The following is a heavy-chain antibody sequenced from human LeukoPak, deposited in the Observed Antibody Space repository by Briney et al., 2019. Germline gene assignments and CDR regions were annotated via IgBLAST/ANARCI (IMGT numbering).Heavy chain of an antibody. CDR1: GFTFSSYW. CDR2: IKQDGSEK. V-gene: IGHV3-7*03. CDR3: ARSPGYSGYDSPLVF. D-gene: IGHD5-12*01. Sequence: GGSLRLSCAASGFTFSSYWMSWVRQAPGKGLEWVANIKQDGSEKYYVDSVKGRFTISRDNAKNSLYLQMNSLRAEDTAVYYCARSPGYSGYDSPLVFWGQGTLVTVSS. J-gene: IGHJ4*02.